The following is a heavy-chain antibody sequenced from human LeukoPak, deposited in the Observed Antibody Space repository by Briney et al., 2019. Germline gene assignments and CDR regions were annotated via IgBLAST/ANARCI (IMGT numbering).Heavy chain of an antibody. D-gene: IGHD2-2*01. CDR3: ARDWRAIVVVPAAPFFDY. CDR1: GFTFDDYA. J-gene: IGHJ4*02. CDR2: ISWNSGSI. Sequence: GRSLRLSCAASGFTFDDYAMHWVRQAPGKGLEWVSGISWNSGSIGYADSVKGRFTISRDNAKNSLYLQMNSLRAEDTAVYYCARDWRAIVVVPAAPFFDYWGQGTLVTVSS. V-gene: IGHV3-9*01.